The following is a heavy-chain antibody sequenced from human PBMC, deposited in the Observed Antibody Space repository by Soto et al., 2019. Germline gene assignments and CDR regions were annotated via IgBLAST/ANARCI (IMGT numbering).Heavy chain of an antibody. CDR3: TRGGDPYTTGH. Sequence: XXTLSLTCTVPCGSVNIGTYYWSWIRQPXRKGLESIGXLHYSXSTNYKQSLKGXVTKSVDTXNNQLSLKLTSVNNADTDIYYCTRGGDPYTTGHWGKGTLVTVYS. CDR1: CGSVNIGTYY. D-gene: IGHD2-21*01. V-gene: IGHV4-61*01. CDR2: LHYSXST. J-gene: IGHJ4*02.